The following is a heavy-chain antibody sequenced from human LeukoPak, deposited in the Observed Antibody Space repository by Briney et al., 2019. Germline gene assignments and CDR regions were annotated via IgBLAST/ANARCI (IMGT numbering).Heavy chain of an antibody. CDR1: GFTFSSYA. J-gene: IGHJ6*02. D-gene: IGHD3-16*01. Sequence: PGGSLRLSCAASGFTFSSYAMSWVRQAPGKGLEWVSAISGSGGSTYYADSVKGRFTISRDNSKNTLYLQMNSLRAEDTAVYYCAKGLLWSLYYYYGMDVWGQGTTVTVSS. V-gene: IGHV3-23*01. CDR2: ISGSGGST. CDR3: AKGLLWSLYYYYGMDV.